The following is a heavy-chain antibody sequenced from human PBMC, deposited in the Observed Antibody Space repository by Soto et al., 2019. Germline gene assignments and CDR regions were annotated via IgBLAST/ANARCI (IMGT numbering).Heavy chain of an antibody. D-gene: IGHD2-8*02. V-gene: IGHV3-23*01. J-gene: IGHJ3*02. CDR1: GFICSSYD. CDR2: ILVDGRT. Sequence: GGSLRLSCAASGFICSSYDMSWVRQAPGKGLEWVSTILVDGRTFYVDSVKGRFTISRDSSQNTVYLQMNSLTAGDTALYYCAKATATGGGAFDICGQGTMVTGSS. CDR3: AKATATGGGAFDI.